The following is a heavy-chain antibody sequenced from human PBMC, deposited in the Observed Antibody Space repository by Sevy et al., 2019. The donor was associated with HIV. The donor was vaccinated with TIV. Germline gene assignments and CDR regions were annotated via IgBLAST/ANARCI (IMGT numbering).Heavy chain of an antibody. Sequence: GGSLRLSCAASGFTFSIYTMNWVRQAPGQGLEWVSSISSSSSYIYYTDSVKGRFSISRDNAKNALFLQMNSLRAEDTAVYNCARSLGNYYGSGTYQEDWFDPWGQGTLVTVSS. CDR1: GFTFSIYT. V-gene: IGHV3-21*01. D-gene: IGHD3-10*01. CDR2: ISSSSSYI. CDR3: ARSLGNYYGSGTYQEDWFDP. J-gene: IGHJ5*02.